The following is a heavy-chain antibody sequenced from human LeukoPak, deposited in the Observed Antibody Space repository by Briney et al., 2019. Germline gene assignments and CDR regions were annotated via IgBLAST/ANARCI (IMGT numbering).Heavy chain of an antibody. CDR3: ARSGPTTYCCGDCDMGTGFGY. Sequence: SQTLSLTCTLSGGSISSGGYDWSWIRQHPGKGLEWIGYIYYSGSTYYNPSLKSRVTISVDTSKNQFSLKLSSVTAADTAVYYCARSGPTTYCCGDCDMGTGFGYWGQGTLVTVSS. D-gene: IGHD2-21*02. CDR2: IYYSGST. J-gene: IGHJ4*02. CDR1: GGSISSGGYD. V-gene: IGHV4-31*03.